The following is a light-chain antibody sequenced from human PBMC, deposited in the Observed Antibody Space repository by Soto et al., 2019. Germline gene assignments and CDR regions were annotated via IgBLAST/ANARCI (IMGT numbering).Light chain of an antibody. CDR3: SSYAGTNNHHV. Sequence: QSALTQPASVSGSPGQSITISCTGTSTDVNGHNYVSWYQQHPGKAPKVIIYEVTNRPSGISHRFSGSKSGNTASLTISGLQAEDEADYYCSSYAGTNNHHVFGTGTKLTVL. CDR2: EVT. J-gene: IGLJ1*01. CDR1: STDVNGHNY. V-gene: IGLV2-14*01.